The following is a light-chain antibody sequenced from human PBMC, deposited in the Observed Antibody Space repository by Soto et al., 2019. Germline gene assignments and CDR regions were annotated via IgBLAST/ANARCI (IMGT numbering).Light chain of an antibody. J-gene: IGKJ1*01. CDR2: DAS. CDR3: QQYGSFSGT. Sequence: DIQMTQSPSTLSGSVGDRVTITCRASQTFGRWLAWFQQKPGEAPKLLIYDASALKRGVPSRFSGSGSGTKFTLTIGSLQPDDFATYYCQQYGSFSGTFGQGTKVDIK. CDR1: QTFGRW. V-gene: IGKV1-5*01.